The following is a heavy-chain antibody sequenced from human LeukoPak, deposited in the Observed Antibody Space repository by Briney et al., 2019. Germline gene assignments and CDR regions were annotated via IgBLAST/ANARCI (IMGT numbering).Heavy chain of an antibody. Sequence: PGGSLRLSCAASGFTFSIYWMHWVRQAPGKGLVWVSRINSDGSSTSYADSVKGRFTISRDNSKNTLYLQMNSLRAEDTAVYYCAKDGWNDVPLDYWGQGTLVTVSS. V-gene: IGHV3-74*01. CDR1: GFTFSIYW. CDR3: AKDGWNDVPLDY. CDR2: INSDGSST. J-gene: IGHJ4*02. D-gene: IGHD1-1*01.